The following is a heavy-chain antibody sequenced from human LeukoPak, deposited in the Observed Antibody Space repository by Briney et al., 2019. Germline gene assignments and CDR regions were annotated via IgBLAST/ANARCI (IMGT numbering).Heavy chain of an antibody. D-gene: IGHD1-1*01. J-gene: IGHJ4*02. CDR2: IHPEGNEK. Sequence: GGSLRLSCAVSGFTFSNFWMSWVRQAPGRGLEWAANIHPEGNEKYHVESVKGRFTISRDNAKNSLFLQMNGLRVEDTAVYYCARGDDFSGDHWGQGTLVTVSS. CDR3: ARGDDFSGDH. V-gene: IGHV3-7*04. CDR1: GFTFSNFW.